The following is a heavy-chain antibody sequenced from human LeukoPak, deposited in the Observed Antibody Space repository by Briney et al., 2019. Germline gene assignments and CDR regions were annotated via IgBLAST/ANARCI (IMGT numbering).Heavy chain of an antibody. D-gene: IGHD3-22*01. CDR3: ARVYFHSSGYYSDY. CDR2: ISSGSSYI. V-gene: IGHV3-21*01. J-gene: IGHJ4*02. Sequence: PGGSLRLSCAASGFTFSDYNMNWVRRAPGKGLEWVSSISSGSSYINYADSMKGRFTISRDNAKNSLYLQMNSLRAEDTAVYYCARVYFHSSGYYSDYWGQGTLVTVPS. CDR1: GFTFSDYN.